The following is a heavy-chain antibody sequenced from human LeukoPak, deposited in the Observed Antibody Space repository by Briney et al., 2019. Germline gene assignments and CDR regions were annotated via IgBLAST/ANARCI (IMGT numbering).Heavy chain of an antibody. Sequence: ASVKVSCKASGGTFSSYAISWVRQAPGQRLEWMGWINAGNGNTKYSQKFQGRVTITRDTSASTAYMELSSLRSEDTAVYYCARGEQWLVPFDYWGQGTLVTVSS. CDR1: GGTFSSYA. D-gene: IGHD6-19*01. CDR3: ARGEQWLVPFDY. CDR2: INAGNGNT. V-gene: IGHV1-3*01. J-gene: IGHJ4*02.